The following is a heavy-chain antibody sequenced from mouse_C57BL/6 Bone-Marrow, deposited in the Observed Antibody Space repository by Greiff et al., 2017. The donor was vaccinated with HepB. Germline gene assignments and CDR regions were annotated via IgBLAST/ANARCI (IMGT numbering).Heavy chain of an antibody. D-gene: IGHD1-1*01. CDR2: INPSNGGT. V-gene: IGHV1-53*01. Sequence: QVQLKQPGTELVKPGASVKLSCKASGYTFTSYWMHWVKQRPGQGLEWIGNINPSNGGTNYNEKFKSKATLTVDKSSSTAYMQLSSLTSEDSAVYYCARTLTTVVDWYFDVWGTGTTVTVSS. J-gene: IGHJ1*03. CDR3: ARTLTTVVDWYFDV. CDR1: GYTFTSYW.